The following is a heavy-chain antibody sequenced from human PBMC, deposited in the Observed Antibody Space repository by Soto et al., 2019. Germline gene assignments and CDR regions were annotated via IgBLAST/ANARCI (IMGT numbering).Heavy chain of an antibody. Sequence: QVQLVESGGGVVHPGRSLRLSCVASGIDLENYGIHWVRQAPGEGLEWVAVISSDGTTKSYIDSVRGRFTISRENSRSTVVLQMNSLRRKEPAMYSCVKDGGGVRYNYNIRGDSWGQGTQVTVSS. CDR3: VKDGGGVRYNYNIRGDS. CDR2: ISSDGTTK. V-gene: IGHV3-30*18. J-gene: IGHJ4*02. CDR1: GIDLENYG. D-gene: IGHD5-18*01.